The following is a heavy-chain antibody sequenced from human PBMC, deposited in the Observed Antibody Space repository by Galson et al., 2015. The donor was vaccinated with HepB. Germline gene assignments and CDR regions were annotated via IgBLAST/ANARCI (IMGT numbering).Heavy chain of an antibody. CDR2: IKQDGSEK. CDR3: ARASTIFGVVKFAP. J-gene: IGHJ5*02. D-gene: IGHD3-3*01. Sequence: SLRLSCAASGFTFSSYWMSWVRQAPGKGLEWVANIKQDGSEKYYVDSVKGRFTISRDNAKNSLYLQMNSLRAEDTAVYYCARASTIFGVVKFAPWGQGTLVTVSS. V-gene: IGHV3-7*01. CDR1: GFTFSSYW.